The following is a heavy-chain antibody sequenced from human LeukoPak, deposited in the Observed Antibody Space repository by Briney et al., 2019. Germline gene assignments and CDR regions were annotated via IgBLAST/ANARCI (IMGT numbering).Heavy chain of an antibody. J-gene: IGHJ3*02. CDR3: ASQLTPFDCSGGSCYSRMDAFDI. CDR2: IYPGDSDT. Sequence: GESLKISCKGSGYSFTSYWIGWVRQMPGEGLEWVGIIYPGDSDTRYSPSFQGQVTISADKSISTAYLQWSSLKASDTAMYYCASQLTPFDCSGGSCYSRMDAFDIWGQGTMVTVSS. D-gene: IGHD2-15*01. V-gene: IGHV5-51*01. CDR1: GYSFTSYW.